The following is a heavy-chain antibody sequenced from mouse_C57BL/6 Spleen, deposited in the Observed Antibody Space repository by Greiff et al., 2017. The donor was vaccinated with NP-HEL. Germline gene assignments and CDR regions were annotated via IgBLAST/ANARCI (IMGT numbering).Heavy chain of an antibody. CDR2: INPYNGGT. J-gene: IGHJ2*01. D-gene: IGHD1-1*01. V-gene: IGHV1-19*01. Sequence: EVQLQQSGPVLVKPGASVKMSCKASGYTFTDYYMNWVKQSHGKSLEWIGVINPYNGGTSYNQKFKGKATLTVDTSSSTAYMELNSLTSEDSAVYYCARRDYGSSYLDYWGQGTTLTVSS. CDR3: ARRDYGSSYLDY. CDR1: GYTFTDYY.